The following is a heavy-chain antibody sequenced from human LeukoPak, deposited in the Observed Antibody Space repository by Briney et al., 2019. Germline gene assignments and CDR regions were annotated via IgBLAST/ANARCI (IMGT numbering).Heavy chain of an antibody. CDR2: ISGSGGST. D-gene: IGHD5-12*01. CDR3: ATDFKTSGYDYVT. J-gene: IGHJ5*02. V-gene: IGHV3-23*01. Sequence: GGSLRLSCAASGFSFNSYAMSWVRQAPGKGLEWVSAISGSGGSTYYADSVKGRFTISRDNSKNTLYLQMNSLRAEDTAVYYCATDFKTSGYDYVTWGQGTLVTVSS. CDR1: GFSFNSYA.